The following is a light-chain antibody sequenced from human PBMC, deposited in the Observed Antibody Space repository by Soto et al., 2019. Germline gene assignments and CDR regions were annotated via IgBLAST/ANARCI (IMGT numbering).Light chain of an antibody. V-gene: IGKV3D-7*01. CDR2: RAS. J-gene: IGKJ1*01. CDR1: QSVSSSY. Sequence: EIVLTQSPGTLSLSPGERATLSCRASQSVSSSYLAWYQQKPGQAPRLLIYRASTRATGIPARFSGSGSGTEFTLTISSLQSEDFAVYYCQQYHNLWTFGQGTKVDIK. CDR3: QQYHNLWT.